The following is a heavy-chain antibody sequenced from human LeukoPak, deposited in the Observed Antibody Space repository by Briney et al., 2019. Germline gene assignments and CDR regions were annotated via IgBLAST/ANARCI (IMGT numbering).Heavy chain of an antibody. Sequence: GGSLRLSCAASGFTFSNAYMNWVRQAPGKGLEWVAVISYDGSNKYYADSVKGRFTISRDNSKNTLYLQMNSLRAEDTAVYYCARDPTFDYWGQGTLVTVSS. CDR3: ARDPTFDY. CDR1: GFTFSNAY. CDR2: ISYDGSNK. V-gene: IGHV3-30*03. J-gene: IGHJ4*02.